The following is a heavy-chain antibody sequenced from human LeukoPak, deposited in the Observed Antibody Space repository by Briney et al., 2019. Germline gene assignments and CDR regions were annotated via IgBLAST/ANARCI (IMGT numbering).Heavy chain of an antibody. CDR2: ISGSGGST. J-gene: IGHJ4*02. Sequence: PGGSLRLSCAASGFTFSSYAMSWVRQAPGKGLEWVSAISGSGGSTYYADSVKGRFTISRDNSKNTLYLQMNSLRAEDTAVYYCTKALGGGNYYDYWGQGTLVTVSS. CDR1: GFTFSSYA. V-gene: IGHV3-23*01. CDR3: TKALGGGNYYDY. D-gene: IGHD2-15*01.